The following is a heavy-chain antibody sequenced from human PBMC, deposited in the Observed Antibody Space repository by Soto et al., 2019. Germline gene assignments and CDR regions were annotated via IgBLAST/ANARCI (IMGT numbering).Heavy chain of an antibody. J-gene: IGHJ4*02. CDR2: IYYSGST. Sequence: NPSETLSLTCTVSGGSISSGGYYWSWIRQHPGKGLEWIGYIYYSGSTYYNPSLKSRVTISVDTSKNQFSLKLSSVTAADTAVYYCARDRADADLRPYYFDYWGQGTLVTVSS. V-gene: IGHV4-31*03. CDR3: ARDRADADLRPYYFDY. D-gene: IGHD4-17*01. CDR1: GGSISSGGYY.